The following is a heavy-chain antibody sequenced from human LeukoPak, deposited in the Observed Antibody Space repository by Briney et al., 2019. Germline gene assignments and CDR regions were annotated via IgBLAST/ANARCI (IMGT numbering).Heavy chain of an antibody. CDR3: ARVSSSSWFDAFDI. CDR1: GFTFDDYG. D-gene: IGHD6-13*01. J-gene: IGHJ3*02. V-gene: IGHV3-20*01. CDR2: INWNGGST. Sequence: GSLRLSCAASGFTFDDYGMSWVRQAPGKGLEWVSGINWNGGSTGYADSVKGRFTISRDNAKNSLYLQMNSLRAEDTALYHCARVSSSSWFDAFDIWGQGTMVTVSS.